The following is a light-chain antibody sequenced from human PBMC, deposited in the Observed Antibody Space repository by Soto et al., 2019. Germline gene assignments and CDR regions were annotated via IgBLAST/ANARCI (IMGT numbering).Light chain of an antibody. V-gene: IGKV1-39*01. CDR2: AAS. J-gene: IGKJ3*01. CDR1: HSISSY. Sequence: DIQMTQSPSSLSASVGDRVTSTCRASHSISSYLNWYQQKRGKAPKLLIYAASSLQSGVPSRFSGSGSGTDFTLTISSLQPEDFATYYCQQSYSTLTFGPGTKVDIK. CDR3: QQSYSTLT.